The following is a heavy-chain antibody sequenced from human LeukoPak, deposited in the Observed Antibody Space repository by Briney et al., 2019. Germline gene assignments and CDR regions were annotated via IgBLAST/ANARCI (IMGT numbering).Heavy chain of an antibody. Sequence: PSETLSLTCTVSGGSISSGGYYWSWIRQHPGKGLEWIGYIYYSGSTYYNPSLKSRVTISVDTSKNQFSLKLSSVTAADTAVYYCARPLGVQLWFDYWGQGTLVTVSS. D-gene: IGHD5-18*01. V-gene: IGHV4-31*03. CDR3: ARPLGVQLWFDY. J-gene: IGHJ4*02. CDR2: IYYSGST. CDR1: GGSISSGGYY.